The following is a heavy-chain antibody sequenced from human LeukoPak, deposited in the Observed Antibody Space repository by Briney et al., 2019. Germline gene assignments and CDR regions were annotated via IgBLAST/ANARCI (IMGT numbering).Heavy chain of an antibody. D-gene: IGHD4-11*01. Sequence: SSETLSLTCAVSGYSISSGYYWGWIRQPPGKGLEWIGSIYHSGSTYYNPSLKSRVTISVDTSKNQFSLKLSSVTAADTAVYYCARRRYSTYDGYYFDYWGQGTLVTVSS. CDR3: ARRRYSTYDGYYFDY. J-gene: IGHJ4*02. V-gene: IGHV4-38-2*01. CDR2: IYHSGST. CDR1: GYSISSGYY.